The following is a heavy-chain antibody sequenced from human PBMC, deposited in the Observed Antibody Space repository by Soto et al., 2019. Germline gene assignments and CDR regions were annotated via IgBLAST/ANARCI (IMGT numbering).Heavy chain of an antibody. J-gene: IGHJ5*02. CDR3: ARVVGRGSSWYGGWFDP. CDR1: GYTFTSYG. CDR2: ISAYNGNT. Sequence: GASVKVPCKASGYTFTSYGISWVRQAPGQGFEWMGWISAYNGNTNYAQKLQGRVTMTTDTSTSTAYMELRSLRSDDTAVYYCARVVGRGSSWYGGWFDPWGQGTLVTVSS. V-gene: IGHV1-18*01. D-gene: IGHD6-13*01.